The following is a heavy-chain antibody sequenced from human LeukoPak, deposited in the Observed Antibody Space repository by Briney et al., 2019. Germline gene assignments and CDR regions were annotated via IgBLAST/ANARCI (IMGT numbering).Heavy chain of an antibody. CDR1: GGSISSYY. V-gene: IGHV4-59*01. Sequence: SQTLSLTCTVSGGSISSYYWSWIRQPPGKGLEWIGYIYYSGSTNYNPSLKSRITISVDTSKNQFSLKLSSVTAADTAVYHCARDRSGYNSGWYHLAYWGQGTLVTVSS. CDR3: ARDRSGYNSGWYHLAY. CDR2: IYYSGST. D-gene: IGHD6-19*01. J-gene: IGHJ4*02.